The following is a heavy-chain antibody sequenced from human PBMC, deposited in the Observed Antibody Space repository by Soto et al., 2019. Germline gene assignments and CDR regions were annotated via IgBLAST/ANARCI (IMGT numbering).Heavy chain of an antibody. D-gene: IGHD4-17*01. J-gene: IGHJ2*01. CDR1: GFSLSTSGVG. Sequence: QITLKESGPTLVKPTQTLTLTCTFSGFSLSTSGVGVGWIRQPPGKALEWLALIYWDDDKRYSPSLKSRLTITKDTSKNQVVLTMTNMDPVDTATYYCAHTTTVTRGWYFDLWGRGTLVTVSS. V-gene: IGHV2-5*02. CDR2: IYWDDDK. CDR3: AHTTTVTRGWYFDL.